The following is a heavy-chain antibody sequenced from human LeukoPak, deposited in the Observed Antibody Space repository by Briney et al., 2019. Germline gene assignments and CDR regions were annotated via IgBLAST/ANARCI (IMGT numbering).Heavy chain of an antibody. Sequence: TGGSLRLSCVASGFSVRNDYMSWVRQAPGKGLEWVSVIYTDGRTFYADSVRGRFSISRDNPKNTLYLQMNSLRVDDTAIYYCSRDRPYGGLNGFDYWGQGTLVTVTS. CDR3: SRDRPYGGLNGFDY. D-gene: IGHD4/OR15-4a*01. V-gene: IGHV3-53*01. CDR1: GFSVRNDY. CDR2: IYTDGRT. J-gene: IGHJ4*02.